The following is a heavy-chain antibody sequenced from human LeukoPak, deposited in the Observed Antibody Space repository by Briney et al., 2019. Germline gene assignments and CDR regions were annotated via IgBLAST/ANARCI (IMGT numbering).Heavy chain of an antibody. D-gene: IGHD4-11*01. J-gene: IGHJ3*02. CDR3: ARADDYSDSDDAFDI. V-gene: IGHV4-4*07. Sequence: SETLSLTCTVSGGSISSYYWSWIRQPAGKGLEWIGRIYTSGSTNYNPSLKSRVTMSVDTSKNQFSLKLSSVTAADTAVYYCARADDYSDSDDAFDIWGQGTMVTVSS. CDR1: GGSISSYY. CDR2: IYTSGST.